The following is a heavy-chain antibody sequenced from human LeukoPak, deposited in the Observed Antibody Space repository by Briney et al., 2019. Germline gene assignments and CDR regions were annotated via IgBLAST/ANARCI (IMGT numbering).Heavy chain of an antibody. V-gene: IGHV1-69*05. CDR3: AIAYCGGDCSYYFNY. D-gene: IGHD2-21*01. Sequence: GASVKVSCKASGYTFSTYDVIWVRQAPGQGLEWMGGIIPIFGTANYAQKFQGRVTITTDESTSTAYMELSSLRSEDTAVYYCAIAYCGGDCSYYFNYWGQGTLVTVSS. CDR2: IIPIFGTA. CDR1: GYTFSTYD. J-gene: IGHJ4*02.